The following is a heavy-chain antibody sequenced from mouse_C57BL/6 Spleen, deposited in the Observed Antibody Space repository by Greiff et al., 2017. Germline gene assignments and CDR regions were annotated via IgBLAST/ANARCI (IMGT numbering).Heavy chain of an antibody. CDR2: ISDGGSYT. Sequence: EVQVVESGGGLVKPGGSLKLSCAASGFTFSSYAMSWVRQTPEKRLEWVATISDGGSYTYYPDNVKGRFTISRDNAKNNLYLQMSHLKSEDTAMYYCAREHYGSDLDYWGQGTTLTVSS. D-gene: IGHD1-1*01. V-gene: IGHV5-4*01. J-gene: IGHJ2*01. CDR3: AREHYGSDLDY. CDR1: GFTFSSYA.